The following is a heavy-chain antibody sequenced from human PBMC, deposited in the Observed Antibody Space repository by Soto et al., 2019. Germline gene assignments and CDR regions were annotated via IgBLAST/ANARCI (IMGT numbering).Heavy chain of an antibody. CDR1: GFTFSDYY. V-gene: IGHV3-11*01. J-gene: IGHJ5*02. CDR2: ISSSGSTI. Sequence: GGSLRLSCAASGFTFSDYYMSWIRQAPGKGLEWVSYISSSGSTIYYADSVKGRFTISRDNAKNSLYLQMNSLRAEDTAVYYCARAAFYSNLDNWFDPWGQGTLVTVSS. D-gene: IGHD4-4*01. CDR3: ARAAFYSNLDNWFDP.